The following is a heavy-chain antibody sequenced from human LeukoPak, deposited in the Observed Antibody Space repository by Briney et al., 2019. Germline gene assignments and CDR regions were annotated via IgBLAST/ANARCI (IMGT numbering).Heavy chain of an antibody. CDR1: GFTFGDYA. D-gene: IGHD3-10*01. CDR3: SRRFGESSGDAFDL. J-gene: IGHJ3*01. CDR2: IRSKAFGGTT. V-gene: IGHV3-49*03. Sequence: HPGGSLRLSCTASGFTFGDYAMSWFRQGPGKGLEWVGFIRSKAFGGTTDYAASVKGRFTISRDDSKSIAYLQINSLKTEDTAVYYCSRRFGESSGDAFDLWGQGTLVTVSS.